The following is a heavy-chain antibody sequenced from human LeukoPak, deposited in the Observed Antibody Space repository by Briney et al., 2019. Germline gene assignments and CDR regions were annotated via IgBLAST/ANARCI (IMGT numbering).Heavy chain of an antibody. Sequence: SETLSLTCAVSGGSISSYYWSWIRQPPGKGLEWIGYIYYSGSTNYNPSLKSRITISVDTSKNQFSLKLSSVTAADTAVYYCAREGARFGEFYSWGQGTLVTVSS. CDR1: GGSISSYY. CDR2: IYYSGST. CDR3: AREGARFGEFYS. J-gene: IGHJ5*01. D-gene: IGHD3-10*01. V-gene: IGHV4-59*01.